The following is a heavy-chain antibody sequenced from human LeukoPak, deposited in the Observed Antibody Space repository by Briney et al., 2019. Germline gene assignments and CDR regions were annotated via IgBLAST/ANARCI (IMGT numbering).Heavy chain of an antibody. CDR3: ARLVLGYCSGGSCYGAFDI. CDR1: GYTFTSYD. CDR2: MNPNSGNT. Sequence: ASVKVSCKASGYTFTSYDINWVRQATGQGLEWMGWMNPNSGNTGYAQKFQGRVTMTRNTSISTAYMELSSLRSEDTAVYYCARLVLGYCSGGSCYGAFDIWGQGTMVTVSS. J-gene: IGHJ3*02. V-gene: IGHV1-8*01. D-gene: IGHD2-15*01.